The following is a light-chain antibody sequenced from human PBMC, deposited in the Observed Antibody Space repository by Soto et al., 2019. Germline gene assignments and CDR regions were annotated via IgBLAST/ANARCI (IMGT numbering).Light chain of an antibody. V-gene: IGKV3-20*01. CDR2: GAS. CDR1: QSVSSSY. J-gene: IGKJ1*01. CDR3: HEYRSSRGK. Sequence: EIVLTQSPGTLSLSPGERATLSCRASQSVSSSYLAWYQQKPGQAPRLLIYGASSRATGIPDRFSGSGSGTDFTRSVSTLEPEDFEGDYGHEYRSSRGKFTQGTE.